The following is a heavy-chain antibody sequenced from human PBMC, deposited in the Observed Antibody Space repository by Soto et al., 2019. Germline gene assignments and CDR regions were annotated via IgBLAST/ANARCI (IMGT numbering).Heavy chain of an antibody. J-gene: IGHJ4*02. CDR1: GYSFTSYW. D-gene: IGHD3-22*01. Sequence: GESLKISCEGSGYSFTSYWIGWVRQMPGKGLEWMGIIYPGDSDTRYSPSFQGQVTISRDNSKNTLYLQMNSLRAEDTAVYYCARDYYDSSGHEYYFDYWGQGTLVTVSS. CDR2: IYPGDSDT. V-gene: IGHV5-51*01. CDR3: ARDYYDSSGHEYYFDY.